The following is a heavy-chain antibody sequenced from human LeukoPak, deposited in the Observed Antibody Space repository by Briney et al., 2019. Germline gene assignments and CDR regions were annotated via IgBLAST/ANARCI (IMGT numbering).Heavy chain of an antibody. CDR1: GFTFSNYW. Sequence: GGSLRLSCAASGFTFSNYWMTWVRQAPGKGLEWVSAITGSGGSTYYADSVKGRFTISRDNSKNTLYLQMNSLRAEDTAVYYCAKSKRYCSSTGCYTYYYFGMDVWGQGTTVTVSS. V-gene: IGHV3-23*01. D-gene: IGHD2-2*02. J-gene: IGHJ6*02. CDR3: AKSKRYCSSTGCYTYYYFGMDV. CDR2: ITGSGGST.